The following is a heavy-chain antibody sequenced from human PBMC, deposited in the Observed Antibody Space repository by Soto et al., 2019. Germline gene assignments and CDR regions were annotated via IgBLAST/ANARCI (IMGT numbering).Heavy chain of an antibody. CDR2: IKHDTSEA. D-gene: IGHD3-16*02. CDR3: ARDGLLFSGPYRPSRFDY. J-gene: IGHJ4*02. CDR1: GFKFSDYW. Sequence: DVQLVESGGGWVQPGRSLRLSRAASGFKFSDYWMSWVRQAPGKGLEWVGNIKHDTSEAHYADSVKGRFTITRDNIKNFLFLQMRDLRADDTASYYCARDGLLFSGPYRPSRFDYWGLGALVTVSS. V-gene: IGHV3-7*03.